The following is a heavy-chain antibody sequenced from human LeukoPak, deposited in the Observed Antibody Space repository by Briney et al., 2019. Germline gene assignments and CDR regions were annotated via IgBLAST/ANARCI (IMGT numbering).Heavy chain of an antibody. Sequence: GGSLRLSCTASGFPFSDYSMNWVRQAPGKGLEWISYIGISSGNTKYADSVRGRLTISADNAKNSLYLQMNSLRVEDTAVYYCARGHNYAFDNWGQGTLVSVSS. J-gene: IGHJ4*02. D-gene: IGHD1-1*01. CDR1: GFPFSDYS. CDR3: ARGHNYAFDN. CDR2: IGISSGNT. V-gene: IGHV3-48*04.